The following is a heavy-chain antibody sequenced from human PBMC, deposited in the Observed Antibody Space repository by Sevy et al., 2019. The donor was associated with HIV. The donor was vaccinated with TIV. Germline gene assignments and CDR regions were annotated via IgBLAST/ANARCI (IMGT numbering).Heavy chain of an antibody. CDR3: VKDLEAGTKDYYYGLDV. CDR1: GFTFSNYA. V-gene: IGHV3-64D*06. CDR2: IIGNGGST. Sequence: GGSLRLSCSASGFTFSNYAMHWVRQAPGKGLEYVSVIIGNGGSTYYADSVKGRFTISRDNSKNTLYLQMSSLRAEDTAVYYCVKDLEAGTKDYYYGLDVWGQGTTVTVSS. J-gene: IGHJ6*02. D-gene: IGHD6-19*01.